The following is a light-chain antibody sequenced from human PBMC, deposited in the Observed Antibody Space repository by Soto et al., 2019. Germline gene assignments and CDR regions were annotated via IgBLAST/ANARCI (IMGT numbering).Light chain of an antibody. J-gene: IGKJ1*01. Sequence: EIVLTQSPGSLSWSPGERGTLSYRASQSVDSSFFAWYQQKPDQAPRLLIYGASNRATGIPDRFSGSGSGTDFTLTISRLEPEDFAVYSCQQYVSSVTFGQGTKVEIK. CDR2: GAS. CDR3: QQYVSSVT. V-gene: IGKV3-20*01. CDR1: QSVDSSF.